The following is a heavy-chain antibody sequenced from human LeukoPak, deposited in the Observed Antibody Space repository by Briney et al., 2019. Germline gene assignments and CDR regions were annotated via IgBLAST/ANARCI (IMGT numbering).Heavy chain of an antibody. Sequence: SETLSLTCSVSDDSIGSTNYYWGWIRQPPGKGLEWIGNIYYSGSASYNPSLKSRVTMSVDTSKKQFSLKLNSVTAADTAVYYCARPGSSGWYWGQGTLVTVSS. D-gene: IGHD6-19*01. CDR2: IYYSGSA. J-gene: IGHJ4*02. CDR3: ARPGSSGWY. V-gene: IGHV4-39*01. CDR1: DDSIGSTNYY.